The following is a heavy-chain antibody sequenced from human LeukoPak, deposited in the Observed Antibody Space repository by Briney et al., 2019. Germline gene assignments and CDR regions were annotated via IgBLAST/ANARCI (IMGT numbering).Heavy chain of an antibody. CDR2: IIPILGIA. V-gene: IGHV1-69*04. Sequence: SVRVSCKASGGTFSSYASSWVRQAPGQGLEWMGRIIPILGIANYAQKFQGRVTITADKSTSTAYMELSSLRSEDTAVYYCARFPPGGGAYYWGQGTLVTVSS. CDR3: ARFPPGGGAYY. D-gene: IGHD3-10*01. CDR1: GGTFSSYA. J-gene: IGHJ4*02.